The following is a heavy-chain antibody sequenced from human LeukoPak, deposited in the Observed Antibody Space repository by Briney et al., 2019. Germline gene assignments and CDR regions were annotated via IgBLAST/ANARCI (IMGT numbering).Heavy chain of an antibody. D-gene: IGHD2-15*01. CDR3: TRDALAATLGWYFDL. V-gene: IGHV4-59*11. CDR1: GGSISSHY. Sequence: SETLSLTCTVSGGSISSHYWSWIRQPPGKGLEWIGYIYYSGSTNYNPSLKSRVTISLDTSKNQFSLKLCSVTAADTAVYYCTRDALAATLGWYFDLWGRGTLVTVSS. CDR2: IYYSGST. J-gene: IGHJ2*01.